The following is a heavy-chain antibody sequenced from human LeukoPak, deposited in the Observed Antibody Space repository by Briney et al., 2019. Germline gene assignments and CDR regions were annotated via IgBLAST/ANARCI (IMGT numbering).Heavy chain of an antibody. Sequence: PSETLSLTCTVSGGSISSYYWSWIRQPPGKGLEWIWYIYYSGSTNYNPSLKSRVTISVDTSKNQFSLKLSSVTAADTAVYYCAREVVGYSSGWYQVDWGQGTLVTVSS. CDR2: IYYSGST. CDR3: AREVVGYSSGWYQVD. J-gene: IGHJ4*02. D-gene: IGHD6-19*01. CDR1: GGSISSYY. V-gene: IGHV4-59*01.